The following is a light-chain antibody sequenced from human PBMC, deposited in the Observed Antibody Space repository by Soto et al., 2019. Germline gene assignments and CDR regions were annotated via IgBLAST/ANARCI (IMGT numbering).Light chain of an antibody. CDR2: STN. Sequence: QAVVTQEPSFSVSPGRTVTLTCGLSSGSVSINYYPSWYQQTPGQAPRTLIYSTNTRSPGVPDRFSGSILGNKAALTITGAQADDESDYYCVLYMGSGIWVFGGGTKVTVL. CDR1: SGSVSINYY. CDR3: VLYMGSGIWV. V-gene: IGLV8-61*01. J-gene: IGLJ3*02.